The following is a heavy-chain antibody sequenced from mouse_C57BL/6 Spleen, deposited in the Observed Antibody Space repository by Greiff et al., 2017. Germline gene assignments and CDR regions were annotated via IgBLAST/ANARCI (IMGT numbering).Heavy chain of an antibody. CDR2: IYPGDGDT. CDR3: AVYYDYEDWYFDV. V-gene: IGHV1-82*01. CDR1: GYAFSSSW. J-gene: IGHJ1*03. Sequence: QVQLQQSGPELVKPGASVKISCKASGYAFSSSWMNWVKQRPGKGLEWIGRIYPGDGDTNYNGKFKGKATLTADKSSSTAYMQLSSLTSEDSAVCFCAVYYDYEDWYFDVWGTGTTVTVSS. D-gene: IGHD2-4*01.